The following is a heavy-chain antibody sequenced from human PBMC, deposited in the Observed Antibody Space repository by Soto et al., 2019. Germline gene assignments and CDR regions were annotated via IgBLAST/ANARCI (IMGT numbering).Heavy chain of an antibody. Sequence: GGSLRLSCAASGFTFSSDAMSGVRQAPGKGLEWVSAISGSGGSTYYADSVKGRFTISRDNSKNTLYLQMNSLRAEDTAVYYCAKESPDWVEARKPPPSIDYWGQGTLVTVSS. CDR2: ISGSGGST. V-gene: IGHV3-23*01. CDR3: AKESPDWVEARKPPPSIDY. D-gene: IGHD6-6*01. J-gene: IGHJ4*02. CDR1: GFTFSSDA.